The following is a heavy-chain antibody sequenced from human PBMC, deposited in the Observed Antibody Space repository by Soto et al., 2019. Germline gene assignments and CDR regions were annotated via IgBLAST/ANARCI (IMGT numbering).Heavy chain of an antibody. CDR3: ARQIYDSDTGPNFQYYFDS. CDR2: IDPSDSQT. Sequence: PVESLQISCKGSGYTFAGHWITWVRQKPGKGLEWMGRIDPSDSQTYYSPSFRGHVTISVTKSITTVFLQWSSLRASDTAMYYCARQIYDSDTGPNFQYYFDSWGQGTPVTVSS. V-gene: IGHV5-10-1*01. J-gene: IGHJ4*02. CDR1: GYTFAGHW. D-gene: IGHD3-22*01.